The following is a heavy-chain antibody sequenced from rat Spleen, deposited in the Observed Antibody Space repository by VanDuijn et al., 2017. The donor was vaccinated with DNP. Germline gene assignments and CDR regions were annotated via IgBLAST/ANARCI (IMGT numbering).Heavy chain of an antibody. CDR2: ISYSGST. Sequence: EVQLQESGSGLVKPSQSLSLTCSVTGSSITSNYWGWIRKFPGNKMEYIGHISYSGSTNYNPSLKSRISITRDTSKNHFFLHLNSVTTEDTATYYFARWTRYFDYGGQGVMVTVSS. V-gene: IGHV3-1*01. J-gene: IGHJ2*01. D-gene: IGHD1-7*01. CDR1: GSSITSNY. CDR3: ARWTRYFDY.